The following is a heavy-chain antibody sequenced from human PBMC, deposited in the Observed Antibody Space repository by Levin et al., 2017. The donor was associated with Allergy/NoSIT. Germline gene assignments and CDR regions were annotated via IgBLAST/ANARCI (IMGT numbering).Heavy chain of an antibody. CDR1: GYSFTSYW. J-gene: IGHJ1*01. V-gene: IGHV5-51*01. CDR3: ARLPLRYCSGGSCYSGGRYFQH. D-gene: IGHD2-15*01. Sequence: PGGSLRLSCKGSGYSFTSYWIGWVRQMPGKGLEWMGIIYPGDSDTRYSPSFQGQVTISADKSISTAYLQWSSLKASDTAMYYCARLPLRYCSGGSCYSGGRYFQHWGQGTLVTVSS. CDR2: IYPGDSDT.